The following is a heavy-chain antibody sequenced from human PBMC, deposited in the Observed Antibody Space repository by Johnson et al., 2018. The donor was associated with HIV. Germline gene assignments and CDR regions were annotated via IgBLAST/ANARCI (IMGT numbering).Heavy chain of an antibody. D-gene: IGHD3-3*01. V-gene: IGHV3-30*04. J-gene: IGHJ3*02. CDR1: GFTFSTFA. CDR2: ISYDGTNN. CDR3: ARPAGDFWSGYYDAFEI. Sequence: QMQLVESGGGVVQPGTSLRLSCAASGFTFSTFAMHWVRQAPGKGLEWVAVISYDGTNNQNGDSVKGRFTISRDNSKNTLYLQMNILRAEATAVYYCARPAGDFWSGYYDAFEIWGQGTMVTVSS.